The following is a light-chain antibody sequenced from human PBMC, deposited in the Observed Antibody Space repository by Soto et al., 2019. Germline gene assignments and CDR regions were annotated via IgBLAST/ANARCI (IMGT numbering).Light chain of an antibody. CDR1: SSDVGGYNY. V-gene: IGLV2-14*01. CDR2: DVS. J-gene: IGLJ2*01. CDR3: SSYTSSSTLV. Sequence: QSALTQPASVSGSPGQSITISCTGTSSDVGGYNYVSWYQQHPGKAPKLMIYDVSNRPSGVSNRFSGSKSGNTASQTISGLQAEDGADYYCSSYTSSSTLVFCGGTKLTVL.